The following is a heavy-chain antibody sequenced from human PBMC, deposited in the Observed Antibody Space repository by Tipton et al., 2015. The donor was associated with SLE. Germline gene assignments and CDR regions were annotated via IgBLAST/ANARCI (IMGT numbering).Heavy chain of an antibody. CDR3: AQAHLWGSYRYASDI. D-gene: IGHD3-16*02. CDR2: INHGGST. Sequence: TLSLTCSIYGGSFGGYYWSWIRQPQGKGLEWIGEINHGGSTNYNPSLKSRVTISVDTSKNQFSLKLSSVTAADTAVYYCAQAHLWGSYRYASDIWGQGTMVTVS. CDR1: GGSFGGYY. V-gene: IGHV4-34*01. J-gene: IGHJ3*02.